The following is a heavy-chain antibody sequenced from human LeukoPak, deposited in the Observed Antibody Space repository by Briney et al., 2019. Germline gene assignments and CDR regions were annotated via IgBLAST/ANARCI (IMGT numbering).Heavy chain of an antibody. Sequence: GGSLRLSCAASGFTFSDYYMSWIRQAPGKGLECVSYSGGSGSSIYYADSVKGRFTISRGNAKNSLYLQLNSLRAEDTAVYYCARVRWDSGGSHFYYFDYWGQGTLVTVSS. CDR1: GFTFSDYY. J-gene: IGHJ4*02. V-gene: IGHV3-11*01. CDR3: ARVRWDSGGSHFYYFDY. CDR2: SGGSGSSI. D-gene: IGHD3-22*01.